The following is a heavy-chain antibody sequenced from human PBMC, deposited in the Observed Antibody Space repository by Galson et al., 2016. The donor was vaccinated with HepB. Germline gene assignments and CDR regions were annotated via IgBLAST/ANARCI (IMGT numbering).Heavy chain of an antibody. D-gene: IGHD3-22*01. V-gene: IGHV3-30*18. J-gene: IGHJ6*02. CDR3: AKVFTMIVVPYYYYGMDV. CDR1: GFTFLSYG. CDR2: ISYDGSIK. Sequence: SLRLSCAASGFTFLSYGMHWVRQAPGKGLEWVAVISYDGSIKYYVDSVKGRFTISRDNSKNTLYLQMNSLRAEDTAVYSCAKVFTMIVVPYYYYGMDVGGQGPTVTVSS.